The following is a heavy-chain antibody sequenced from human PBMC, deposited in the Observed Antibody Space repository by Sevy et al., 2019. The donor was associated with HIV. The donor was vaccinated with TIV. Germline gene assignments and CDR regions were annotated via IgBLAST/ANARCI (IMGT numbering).Heavy chain of an antibody. D-gene: IGHD3-3*01. J-gene: IGHJ6*02. CDR3: ARDKSVQVIFGVVRYNYGMDV. CDR1: GYTLSSYG. Sequence: ASVKVSCKAFGYTLSSYGISWVRQAPGQGLEWMGWINTYNGNTKYAQKLQGRITMTTDTATSTAYMEGRCLRSDDTAVYYCARDKSVQVIFGVVRYNYGMDVWGQGTTVTVSS. CDR2: INTYNGNT. V-gene: IGHV1-18*01.